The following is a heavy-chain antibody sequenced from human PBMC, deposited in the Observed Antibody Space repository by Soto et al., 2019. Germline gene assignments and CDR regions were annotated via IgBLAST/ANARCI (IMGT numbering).Heavy chain of an antibody. V-gene: IGHV3-23*01. CDR1: GFTFSSYS. J-gene: IGHJ3*02. D-gene: IGHD1-7*01. CDR3: AKCMQAYWNYDAHHI. CDR2: ITASGGTT. Sequence: EVKLLESGGGLVQPGGSLRLSCAAYGFTFSSYSMSWVRQAPGKGLEWVAHITASGGTTYYADSVKGRFTISRDTSRNTLYLQMNSLRAEDTALYYCAKCMQAYWNYDAHHIWGQGTMVTVSS.